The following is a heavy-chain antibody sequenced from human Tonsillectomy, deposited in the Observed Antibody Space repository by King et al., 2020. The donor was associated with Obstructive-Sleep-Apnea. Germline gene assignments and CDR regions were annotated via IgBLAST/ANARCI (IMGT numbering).Heavy chain of an antibody. CDR3: ATPPRGSGTYYYFDF. CDR2: IFPGDSDT. CDR1: GDSFTSYW. D-gene: IGHD3-10*01. V-gene: IGHV5-51*01. Sequence: VQLVESGAEVKKPGESLKISCKVSGDSFTSYWIGRVRQMPGKGLEWMGIIFPGDSDTIYSPSFQGQVTISADRSISTAYLQWSGLKASDTAMHYCATPPRGSGTYYYFDFWGQGTLVTVSS. J-gene: IGHJ4*02.